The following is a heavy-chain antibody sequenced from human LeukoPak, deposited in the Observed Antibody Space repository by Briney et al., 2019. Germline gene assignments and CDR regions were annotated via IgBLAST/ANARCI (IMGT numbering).Heavy chain of an antibody. CDR2: ISGSGGST. D-gene: IGHD1-14*01. CDR3: AKDRNTNPYYFDY. CDR1: GGSISSSN. Sequence: PSETLSLTCAVSGGSISSSNWWSWVRQPPGKGLEWVSAISGSGGSTYYADSVKGRFTISRDNSKNTLYLRMSSLRAEDTAVYYCAKDRNTNPYYFDYWGQGTLVTVSS. V-gene: IGHV3-23*01. J-gene: IGHJ4*02.